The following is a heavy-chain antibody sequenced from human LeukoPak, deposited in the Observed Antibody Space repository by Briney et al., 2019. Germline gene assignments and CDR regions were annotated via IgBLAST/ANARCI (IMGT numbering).Heavy chain of an antibody. J-gene: IGHJ4*02. CDR2: IYSGGST. Sequence: GGSLRLSCAASGFTVSSNYMSWVRQAPGKGLEWVSVIYSGGSTYYADSVKGRFTISRDNSKNTLYLQMNSLRAEDTAVYYCATSDSSGYYQIFDYWGQGTLVTVSS. CDR1: GFTVSSNY. D-gene: IGHD3-22*01. CDR3: ATSDSSGYYQIFDY. V-gene: IGHV3-66*01.